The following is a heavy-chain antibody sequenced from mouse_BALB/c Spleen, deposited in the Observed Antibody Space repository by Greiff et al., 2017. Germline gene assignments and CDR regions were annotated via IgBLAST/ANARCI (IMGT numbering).Heavy chain of an antibody. CDR2: IDPETGGT. J-gene: IGHJ4*01. CDR3: TRVISYRYEAMDY. V-gene: IGHV1-15*01. D-gene: IGHD2-14*01. CDR1: GYTFTDYE. Sequence: VQLQQSGAELVRPGASVTLSCKASGYTFTDYEMHWVKQTPVHGLEWIGAIDPETGGTAYNQKFKGKATLTADKSSSTAYMELRSLTSEDSAVYYCTRVISYRYEAMDYWGQGTSVTVSS.